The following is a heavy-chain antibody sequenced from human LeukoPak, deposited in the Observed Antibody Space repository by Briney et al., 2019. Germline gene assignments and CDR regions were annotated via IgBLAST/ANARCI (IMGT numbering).Heavy chain of an antibody. CDR2: IYYSGST. CDR1: GGSISSGDYS. D-gene: IGHD1-20*01. Sequence: PSETLSLTCTVSGGSISSGDYSWSWIRQPPGKGLDWIGYIYYSGSTYYNPSLKSRLTISVATSKNQFSLTLRSVTAADTAVYYCAREEGNSNVDYWGQGTLVTVSS. V-gene: IGHV4-30-4*01. CDR3: AREEGNSNVDY. J-gene: IGHJ4*02.